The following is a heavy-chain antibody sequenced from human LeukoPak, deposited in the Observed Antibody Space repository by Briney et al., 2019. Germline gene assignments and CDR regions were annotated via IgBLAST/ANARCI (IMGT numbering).Heavy chain of an antibody. CDR1: GGSVSSADYY. D-gene: IGHD1-26*01. V-gene: IGHV4-34*01. CDR3: AREGSGSSD. Sequence: PSETLSLTCTVSGGSVSSADYYWSWIRQPPGKGLEWIGAINHSGSTNFNPSLKSRVTISVDTSKNQFSLKLSSVTAADTAVYYCAREGSGSSDWGQGTLVTVSS. CDR2: INHSGST. J-gene: IGHJ4*02.